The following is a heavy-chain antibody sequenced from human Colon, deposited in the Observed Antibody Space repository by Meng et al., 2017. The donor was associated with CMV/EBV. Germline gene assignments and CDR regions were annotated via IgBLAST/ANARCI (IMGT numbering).Heavy chain of an antibody. D-gene: IGHD2-2*01. CDR1: GFNVRNYN. V-gene: IGHV3-48*04. CDR2: ISRNSENI. J-gene: IGHJ6*02. CDR3: AREGGLGDIVVVSATDV. Sequence: GESLKISCVGSGFNVRNYNMNWVRQAPGKGLEWVAFISRNSENIYYADSVRGRFTISRDNAKNSLYLQMNRLRAEDTAVYYCAREGGLGDIVVVSATDVWGQGTTVTVSS.